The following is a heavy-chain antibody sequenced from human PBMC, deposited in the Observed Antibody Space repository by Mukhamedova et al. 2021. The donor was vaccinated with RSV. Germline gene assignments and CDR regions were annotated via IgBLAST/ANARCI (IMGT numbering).Heavy chain of an antibody. CDR1: GFTFSSYA. CDR2: ISYDGSNK. V-gene: IGHV3-30*04. CDR3: ARDEDYGSGGVPYYY. D-gene: IGHD3-10*01. Sequence: GFTFSSYAMHWVRQAPGKGLEWVAVISYDGSNKYYADSVKGRFTISRDNSKNTLYLQMNSLRAEDTAVYYCARDEDYGSGGVPYYY. J-gene: IGHJ6*01.